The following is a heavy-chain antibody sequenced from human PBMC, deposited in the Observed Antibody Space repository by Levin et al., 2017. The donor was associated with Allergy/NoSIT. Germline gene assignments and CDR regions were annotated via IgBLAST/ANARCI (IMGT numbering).Heavy chain of an antibody. D-gene: IGHD6-19*01. Sequence: GESLKISCAASGFTFSSYAMNWVRQAPGKGLEWVSGIGGTGANTYFADSVKGRFTISRDSSNNTLYLQMNSLRAEDTAVYYCAKGSAGSHSSGWYGTNFDYWGQGTLVTVSS. CDR3: AKGSAGSHSSGWYGTNFDY. CDR2: IGGTGANT. V-gene: IGHV3-23*01. CDR1: GFTFSSYA. J-gene: IGHJ4*02.